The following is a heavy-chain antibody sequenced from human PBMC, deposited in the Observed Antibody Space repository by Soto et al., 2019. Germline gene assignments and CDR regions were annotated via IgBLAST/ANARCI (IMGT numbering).Heavy chain of an antibody. CDR3: ARGVERDIVVVVAAPGVGYFDY. V-gene: IGHV4-34*01. CDR1: GGSFSGYY. D-gene: IGHD2-15*01. J-gene: IGHJ4*02. CDR2: INHSGST. Sequence: QVQLQQWGAGLLKPSETLSLTCAVYGGSFSGYYWSWIRQPPGKGLEWIGEINHSGSTNYNPSLKSRGTISVDTSKNRFSLKLSSVTAADTAVYYCARGVERDIVVVVAAPGVGYFDYWGQGTLVTVSA.